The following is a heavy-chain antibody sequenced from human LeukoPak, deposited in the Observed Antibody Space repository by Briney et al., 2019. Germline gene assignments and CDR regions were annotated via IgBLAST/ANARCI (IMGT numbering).Heavy chain of an antibody. D-gene: IGHD6-13*01. Sequence: SVKVSCKASGGTFSSYAISWVRQAPGQGLEWMGGFIPIFGTANYAQKFQGRVTITADKSTSTAYMELSSLRSEDTAVYYCARDRRSRGSSSWYVGYFQHWGQGTLVTVSS. CDR1: GGTFSSYA. V-gene: IGHV1-69*06. J-gene: IGHJ1*01. CDR3: ARDRRSRGSSSWYVGYFQH. CDR2: FIPIFGTA.